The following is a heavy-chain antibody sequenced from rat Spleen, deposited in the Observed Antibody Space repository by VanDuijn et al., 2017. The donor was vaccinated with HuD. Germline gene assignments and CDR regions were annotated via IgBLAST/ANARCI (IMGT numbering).Heavy chain of an antibody. D-gene: IGHD1-12*02. CDR1: GFSFSNYY. V-gene: IGHV5-25*01. Sequence: EVQLVESGGGLVQPGRSMKLSCAALGFSFSNYYMAWVRQAPTKGLEWVASMNTGGDNTYYRDSVKGRFTISRDNAKNTLDLQMDSLRSEDTASYYCARLPYYYDGSYYYYFDYWGQGVMVTVSS. CDR2: MNTGGDNT. CDR3: ARLPYYYDGSYYYYFDY. J-gene: IGHJ2*01.